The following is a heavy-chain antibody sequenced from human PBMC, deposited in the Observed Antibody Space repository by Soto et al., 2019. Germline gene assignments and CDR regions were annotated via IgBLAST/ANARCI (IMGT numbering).Heavy chain of an antibody. CDR3: ARGYYASGVGFDY. D-gene: IGHD3-10*01. Sequence: QVQLQESGPGLVKPSETLSLTCTVSGGSISIYYWNWIRQPPGKGLEWIGYIYYSGSTNYNPSLKSRVTRSVYTSKNQFSLKLNSVTPADTAVYYCARGYYASGVGFDYWGQGTLVTVSS. J-gene: IGHJ4*02. CDR1: GGSISIYY. CDR2: IYYSGST. V-gene: IGHV4-59*01.